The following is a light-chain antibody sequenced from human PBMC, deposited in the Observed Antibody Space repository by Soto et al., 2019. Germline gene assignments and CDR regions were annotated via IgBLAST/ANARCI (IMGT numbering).Light chain of an antibody. CDR2: SNN. J-gene: IGLJ3*02. V-gene: IGLV1-47*02. CDR1: NSNIGTNF. Sequence: QSVLTQPPSFSGTPGQRITLSCSGSNSNIGTNFVYWYQQLPGTAPKLLIYSNNQRPSGVPDRFFASKSGTSASLAISGLRSEDEAHYYCAAWDDTVTGPGRVFGGGTKLTVL. CDR3: AAWDDTVTGPGRV.